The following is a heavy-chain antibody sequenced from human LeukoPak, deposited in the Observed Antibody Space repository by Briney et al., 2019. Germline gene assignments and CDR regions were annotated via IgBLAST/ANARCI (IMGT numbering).Heavy chain of an antibody. CDR2: ISWKSGSI. CDR3: ARSVAGLLWFGELKYYFDY. CDR1: GFTFDDYA. J-gene: IGHJ4*02. V-gene: IGHV3-9*01. Sequence: PGGSLRLSCAASGFTFDDYAMHWVRQAPGKCLEWVSGISWKSGSIGYADSVKGRFTISRDNAKNSLYLQMNSLRAEDTALYYCARSVAGLLWFGELKYYFDYWGQGTLVTVSS. D-gene: IGHD3-10*01.